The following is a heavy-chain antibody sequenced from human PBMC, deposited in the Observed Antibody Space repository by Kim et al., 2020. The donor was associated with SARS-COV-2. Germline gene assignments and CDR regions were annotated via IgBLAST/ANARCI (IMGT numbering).Heavy chain of an antibody. CDR1: GASVSSNSAA. V-gene: IGHV6-1*01. D-gene: IGHD2-15*01. CDR2: TYYRSKWYN. J-gene: IGHJ4*02. CDR3: ARGDCTGGRCFRDY. Sequence: SQTLSLTCTISGASVSSNSAAWNWIRQSPSRGLEWLGRTYYRSKWYNDYAISVKSRTIINPDTSKNQVSLQLNSVTPEDTAVYYCARGDCTGGRCFRDYWGQGTLVTVSS.